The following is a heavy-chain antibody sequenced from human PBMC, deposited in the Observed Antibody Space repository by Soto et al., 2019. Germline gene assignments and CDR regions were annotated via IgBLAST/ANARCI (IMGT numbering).Heavy chain of an antibody. J-gene: IGHJ4*02. V-gene: IGHV1-69*08. CDR3: ARDQAGGYDYVSIDY. CDR1: GGTFSSYT. CDR2: IIPILGIA. D-gene: IGHD5-12*01. Sequence: QVQLVQSGAEVKKPGSSVKVSCKASGGTFSSYTISWVRQAPGQGLEWMGRIIPILGIANYAQKFPGRVTITADKSTSTAYMELSSLRSEDTAVYYCARDQAGGYDYVSIDYWGQGTLVTVSS.